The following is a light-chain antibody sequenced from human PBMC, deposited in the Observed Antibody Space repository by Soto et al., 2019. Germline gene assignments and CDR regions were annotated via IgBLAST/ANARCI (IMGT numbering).Light chain of an antibody. Sequence: QSALTQPTSVSGSPGQSITISCTGTSSDIGAYNYVSWYQQHPGKAPKLIIRDVRNLPSGVSNRFSGSKSGNTASLTISGLQAEDEADYYCSSYTSSSSVVFGGGTKLTVL. V-gene: IGLV2-14*03. CDR2: DVR. CDR1: SSDIGAYNY. J-gene: IGLJ2*01. CDR3: SSYTSSSSVV.